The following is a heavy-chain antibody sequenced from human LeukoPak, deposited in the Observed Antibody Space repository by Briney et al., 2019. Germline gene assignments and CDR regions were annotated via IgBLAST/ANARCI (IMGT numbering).Heavy chain of an antibody. J-gene: IGHJ4*02. CDR1: GFTVSSNY. CDR3: ASEYYGSGSYYLDY. V-gene: IGHV3-53*01. CDR2: IYSGGST. D-gene: IGHD3-10*01. Sequence: GGSLRLSCAASGFTVSSNYMSWVRQAPGKGLEWVSVIYSGGSTYYADSVKGRFTISRDNSKNTLYLQMNSLRAEDTAVYYCASEYYGSGSYYLDYWGQGTPVTVSS.